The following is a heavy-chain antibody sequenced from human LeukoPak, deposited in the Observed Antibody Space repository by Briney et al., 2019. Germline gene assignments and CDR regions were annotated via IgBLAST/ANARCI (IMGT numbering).Heavy chain of an antibody. V-gene: IGHV3-53*01. CDR2: IYSGGST. CDR3: ASRATVTTDRFWFDP. CDR1: GFTVSSNY. J-gene: IGHJ5*02. D-gene: IGHD4-11*01. Sequence: GGSLRLSCAAAGFTVSSNYMSWVRQAPGKGLEWVSVIYSGGSTYYADSVKGRFTISRDNSKNTLYLQMNSLRAEDTAVYYCASRATVTTDRFWFDPWGQGTLVTVSS.